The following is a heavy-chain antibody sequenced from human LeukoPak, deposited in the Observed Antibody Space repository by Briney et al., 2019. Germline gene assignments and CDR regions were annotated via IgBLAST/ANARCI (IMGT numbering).Heavy chain of an antibody. CDR2: IIPIFGTA. Sequence: ASVKVSCKASGGTFSSYAISWVRQAPGQGLEWMGGIIPIFGTANYAQKFQGRVTITTDESTSTAYMELSSLRSDDPAVYYCARTEAGYCSGGSCSFGYYYGMDVWGQGTTVPVPS. J-gene: IGHJ6*02. V-gene: IGHV1-69*05. CDR3: ARTEAGYCSGGSCSFGYYYGMDV. D-gene: IGHD2-15*01. CDR1: GGTFSSYA.